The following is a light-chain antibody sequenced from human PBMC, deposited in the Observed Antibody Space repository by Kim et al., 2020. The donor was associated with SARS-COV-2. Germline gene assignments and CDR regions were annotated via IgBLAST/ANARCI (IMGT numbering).Light chain of an antibody. CDR3: CSYVV. Sequence: QSALTKPASVSGSPGQSITISCTGTSSDVGRYNLVSWYQQHPGKAPTLMIYEVSKRPSGVSNRFSGSQSGNTASLTISGLLDEDEADYYCCSYVV. J-gene: IGLJ2*01. CDR1: SSDVGRYNL. CDR2: EVS. V-gene: IGLV2-23*02.